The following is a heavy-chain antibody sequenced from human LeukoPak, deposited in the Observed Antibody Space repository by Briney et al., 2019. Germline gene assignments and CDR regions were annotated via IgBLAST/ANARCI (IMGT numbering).Heavy chain of an antibody. D-gene: IGHD5-24*01. V-gene: IGHV3-43*01. CDR3: VRGHGYNLEDYFDN. CDR2: VAWDGGGT. Sequence: GGSLRLSCAASGFNFDDYTTHWVRQAPGKGLEWVSLVAWDGGGTFFADSVKGRFTVSRDNSKNSLSLYMNSLTTEDTALYYCVRGHGYNLEDYFDNWGQGTLVTVSS. CDR1: GFNFDDYT. J-gene: IGHJ4*02.